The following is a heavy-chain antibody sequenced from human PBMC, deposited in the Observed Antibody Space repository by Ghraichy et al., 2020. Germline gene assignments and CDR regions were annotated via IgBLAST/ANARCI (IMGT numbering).Heavy chain of an antibody. CDR3: ARAPQVASNWFDP. Sequence: ASVKVSCKASGYTFTSYDINWVRQATGQGLEWMVWMDPKSGNTGYEQRFQGRVTMTRNTSISTAYMELSSLRSEDTAVYYCARAPQVASNWFDPWGQGTLVTVSS. D-gene: IGHD2-15*01. V-gene: IGHV1-8*01. CDR2: MDPKSGNT. CDR1: GYTFTSYD. J-gene: IGHJ5*02.